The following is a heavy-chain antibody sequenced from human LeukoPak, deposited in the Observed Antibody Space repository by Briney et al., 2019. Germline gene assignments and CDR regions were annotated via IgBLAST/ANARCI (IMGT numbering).Heavy chain of an antibody. CDR3: ARGSSSWLNDAFDI. V-gene: IGHV4-59*01. CDR1: GGSISSYY. CDR2: IYYSGST. D-gene: IGHD6-13*01. Sequence: SETLSLTRTVSGGSISSYYWSWIRQPPGKGLEWIGYIYYSGSTNYNPSLKSRVTISVDTSKNQFSLKLSSVTAADTAVYYCARGSSSWLNDAFDIWGQGTMVTVSS. J-gene: IGHJ3*02.